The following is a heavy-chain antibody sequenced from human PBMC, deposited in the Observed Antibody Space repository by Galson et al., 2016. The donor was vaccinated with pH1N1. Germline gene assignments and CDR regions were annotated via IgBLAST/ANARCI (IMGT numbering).Heavy chain of an antibody. J-gene: IGHJ2*01. D-gene: IGHD3-3*01. CDR1: GFSFSSYT. Sequence: SLRLSCAASGFSFSSYTMNWVRQAPGKALEWLSHITSGSGGINYADSDKGRFAISRDNAKNSLFLEIDSLRAEDTAVYYCTRCANGPLDFWVFDLWGRGTLVSVSP. V-gene: IGHV3-48*01. CDR3: TRCANGPLDFWVFDL. CDR2: ITSGSGGI.